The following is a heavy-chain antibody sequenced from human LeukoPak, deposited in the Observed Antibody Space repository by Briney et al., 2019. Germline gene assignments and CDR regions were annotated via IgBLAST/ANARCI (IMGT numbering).Heavy chain of an antibody. V-gene: IGHV3-23*01. CDR3: AKRGSSGYDPWFDP. CDR1: GFTFSSYA. CDR2: IRGSGGST. Sequence: PGGSLRLSCAASGFTFSSYAMSWVRQAPGKGLEWDSAIRGSGGSTYYADSVRGRFTISRDNSKNTLYLQMNSLRAEDTAVYYCAKRGSSGYDPWFDPWGQGTLVTVSS. J-gene: IGHJ5*02. D-gene: IGHD5-12*01.